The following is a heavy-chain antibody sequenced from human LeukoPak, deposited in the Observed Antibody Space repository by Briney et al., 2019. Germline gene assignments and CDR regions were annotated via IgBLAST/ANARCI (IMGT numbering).Heavy chain of an antibody. CDR1: GGSISSYSYY. V-gene: IGHV4-39*01. J-gene: IGHJ4*02. Sequence: PSETLPLTCTVSGGSISSYSYYWGWIRQPPGKGLEWIGSIYYSGTTYYNPSLKSRVTISVDTSNNQFSLRLSSVTAADTAVYYCARHGDSSVWYVAYWGQGTLVTVSS. CDR2: IYYSGTT. D-gene: IGHD6-19*01. CDR3: ARHGDSSVWYVAY.